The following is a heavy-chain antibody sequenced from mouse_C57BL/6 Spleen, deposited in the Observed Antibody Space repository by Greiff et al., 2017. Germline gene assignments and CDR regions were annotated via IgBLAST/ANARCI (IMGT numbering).Heavy chain of an antibody. J-gene: IGHJ3*01. CDR1: GYAFSSYW. CDR3: ARNYDGPWFAY. D-gene: IGHD2-4*01. V-gene: IGHV1-80*01. CDR2: IYPGDGDT. Sequence: VQLQQSGAELVKPGASVKISCKASGYAFSSYWMNWVKQRPGKGLEWIGQIYPGDGDTNYNGKFKGKATLTADKSSSTAYMQLSSLTSEYSAVYFCARNYDGPWFAYWGQGTLVTVSA.